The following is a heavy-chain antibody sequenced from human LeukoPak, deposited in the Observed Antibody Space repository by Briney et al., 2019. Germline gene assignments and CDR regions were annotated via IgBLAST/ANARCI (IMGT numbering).Heavy chain of an antibody. D-gene: IGHD4-17*01. CDR1: GYTFTGYY. CDR2: INPNSGGT. V-gene: IGHV1-2*02. CDR3: ATLYGDYVRSGY. J-gene: IGHJ4*02. Sequence: ASVKVSCKASGYTFTGYYMHWVRQAPGQGLEWMGWINPNSGGTNYAQKFQGRVIMTRDTSISTAYMELSRLRSDDTAVYYCATLYGDYVRSGYWGQGTLVTVSS.